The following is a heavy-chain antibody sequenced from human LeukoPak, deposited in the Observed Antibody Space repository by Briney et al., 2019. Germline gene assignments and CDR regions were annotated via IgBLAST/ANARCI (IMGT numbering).Heavy chain of an antibody. Sequence: GRSLRLSCAASSLTFSNYAMHWVRQAPGKGLEWVAVISYDGSSKYYADSVKGRFTISRDNSKNTLYLQMNSLRAEDTAVYYCAKVQFEYFQHWGQGTLVTVSS. J-gene: IGHJ1*01. CDR3: AKVQFEYFQH. D-gene: IGHD5-24*01. CDR2: ISYDGSSK. CDR1: SLTFSNYA. V-gene: IGHV3-30-3*01.